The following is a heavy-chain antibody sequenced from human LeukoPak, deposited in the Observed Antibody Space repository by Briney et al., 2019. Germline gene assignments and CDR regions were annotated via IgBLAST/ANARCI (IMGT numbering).Heavy chain of an antibody. CDR2: INPSGGST. CDR1: GYTFTSYY. V-gene: IGHV1-46*01. J-gene: IGHJ4*02. Sequence: ASVKVSCKASGYTFTSYYMHWVRQAPGQGLEWMRIINPSGGSTSYAQKFQGRVTMTRDTSTSTVYMELSSLRSEDTAVYYCASLITPRGGGYWGQGTLVTVSS. CDR3: ASLITPRGGGY. D-gene: IGHD3-22*01.